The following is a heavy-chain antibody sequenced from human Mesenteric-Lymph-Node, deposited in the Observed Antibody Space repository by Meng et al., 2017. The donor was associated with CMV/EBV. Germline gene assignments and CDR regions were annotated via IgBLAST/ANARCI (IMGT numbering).Heavy chain of an antibody. Sequence: ASVKVSCKASGYTFTSYGISWVRQAPGQGPEWMGWITAYNGNTDYAQKFQGRVTMTTDTSTSTVYMELRSLRSDDTAVYFCARDSAGVYYYDPWGQGTLVTVSS. CDR2: ITAYNGNT. CDR1: GYTFTSYG. V-gene: IGHV1-18*01. J-gene: IGHJ5*02. CDR3: ARDSAGVYYYDP. D-gene: IGHD3-10*01.